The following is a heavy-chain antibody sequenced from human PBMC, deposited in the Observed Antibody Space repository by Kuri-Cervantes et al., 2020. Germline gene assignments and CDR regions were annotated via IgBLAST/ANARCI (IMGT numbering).Heavy chain of an antibody. CDR2: ISYDGSNK. D-gene: IGHD6-19*01. V-gene: IGHV3-30-3*01. J-gene: IGHJ5*02. Sequence: GESLKISCAASGFTFSSYAMHWDRQAPGKGLEWVAVISYDGSNKYYADSVKGRFTISRDNSKNTLYLQMNSLRAEDMAVYYCATLSSGWFYGNNWFDPWGQGTLVTVSS. CDR3: ATLSSGWFYGNNWFDP. CDR1: GFTFSSYA.